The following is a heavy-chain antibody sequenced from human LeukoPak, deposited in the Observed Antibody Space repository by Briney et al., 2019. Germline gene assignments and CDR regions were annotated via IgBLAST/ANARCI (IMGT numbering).Heavy chain of an antibody. D-gene: IGHD2-2*01. V-gene: IGHV4-39*07. CDR3: ARCGYQFYFDY. Sequence: SETLSLTCSVSGGSIRSSSYYWGWIRQPPGKGLEWIGSIYYSGSTYYNPSLKSRVTISVDTSKNQFSLKLSSVTAADTAVYYCARCGYQFYFDYWGQGTLVTVSS. J-gene: IGHJ4*02. CDR1: GGSIRSSSYY. CDR2: IYYSGST.